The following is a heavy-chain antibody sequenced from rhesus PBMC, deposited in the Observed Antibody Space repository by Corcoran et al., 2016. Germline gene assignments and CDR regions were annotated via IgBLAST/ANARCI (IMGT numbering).Heavy chain of an antibody. Sequence: QVQLQESGPGLVKPSETLSLTCAVSGASISSYWWSWIRQTPGKGLGWVGERNGNSGSHYHNPSRKSRVTISGDASQSQFSLKLSAVAAADAAVYYCAREVPAGTSGYWGQGVLVTVSS. CDR3: AREVPAGTSGY. V-gene: IGHV4-80*01. CDR2: RNGNSGSH. D-gene: IGHD1-20*01. CDR1: GASISSYW. J-gene: IGHJ4*01.